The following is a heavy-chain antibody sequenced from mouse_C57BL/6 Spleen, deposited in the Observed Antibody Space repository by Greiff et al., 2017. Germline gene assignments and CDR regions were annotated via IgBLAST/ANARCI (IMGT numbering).Heavy chain of an antibody. CDR1: GYTFTDYN. D-gene: IGHD3-2*02. V-gene: IGHV1-18*01. Sequence: EVQLQQSGPELVKPGASVKIPCKASGYTFTDYNMDWVKQSHGKSLEWIGDINPNNGGTIYNQKFKGKATFTVDKSSSTAYMELHRLTSEDTAVYYCARSPQTAQARDYAMCYWGQGTSVTVSS. J-gene: IGHJ4*01. CDR2: INPNNGGT. CDR3: ARSPQTAQARDYAMCY.